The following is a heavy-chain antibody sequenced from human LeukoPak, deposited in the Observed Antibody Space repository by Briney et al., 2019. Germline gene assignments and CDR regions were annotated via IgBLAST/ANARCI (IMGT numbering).Heavy chain of an antibody. Sequence: GRSLRLSCAASGFTFSSYGMHWVRQAPGKGLEWVAVIWYDGSNIYYADSVEGRFTISRDNSKNTLYLQMNSLRAEDTAVYHCARDSSDFDYWGQGTLVTVSS. CDR2: IWYDGSNI. CDR3: ARDSSDFDY. J-gene: IGHJ4*02. CDR1: GFTFSSYG. V-gene: IGHV3-33*01.